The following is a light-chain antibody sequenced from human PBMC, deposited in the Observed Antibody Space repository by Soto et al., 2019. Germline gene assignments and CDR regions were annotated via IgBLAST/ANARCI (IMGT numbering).Light chain of an antibody. J-gene: IGKJ3*01. CDR2: GAS. CDR1: QSVSSN. V-gene: IGKV3D-15*01. CDR3: QQYNNWPPVT. Sequence: EIVMTQSPATLSVSPGERATLSCRASQSVSSNLAWYQQKPGQAPRLLIYGASIRATGIPARFSGSGAGTEFTLTISSLQSEDFAVYYCQQYNNWPPVTFGPGTKADIK.